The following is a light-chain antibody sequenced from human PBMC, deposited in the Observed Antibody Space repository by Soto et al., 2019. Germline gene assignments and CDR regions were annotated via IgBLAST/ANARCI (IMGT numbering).Light chain of an antibody. J-gene: IGKJ5*01. Sequence: DIQMTQSPSTLSASVGDRVTITCRSSQSIGSWLAWYQQRPGKAPKLLIYDVSNLQSGVPSRFSGSGSGTDFTLTISSLEPEDFAVYYCKQRSNWPPITFGQGTRLEI. CDR2: DVS. V-gene: IGKV1-5*01. CDR1: QSIGSW. CDR3: KQRSNWPPIT.